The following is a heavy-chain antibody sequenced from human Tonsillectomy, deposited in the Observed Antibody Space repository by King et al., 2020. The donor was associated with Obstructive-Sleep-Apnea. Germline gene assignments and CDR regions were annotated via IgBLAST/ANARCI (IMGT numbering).Heavy chain of an antibody. D-gene: IGHD3-22*01. J-gene: IGHJ4*02. CDR2: INHSGST. CDR1: GGSFSGSF. V-gene: IGHV4-34*01. Sequence: VQLQQWGAGLLKPSETLSLTCAVYGGSFSGSFWSWIRQPPGQGLEWIGEINHSGSTNYNPSLKSRVTISVDTSKNQFSLKLSSVTAADTAVYYCAREYDSSHIFDYWGQGTLVTVSS. CDR3: AREYDSSHIFDY.